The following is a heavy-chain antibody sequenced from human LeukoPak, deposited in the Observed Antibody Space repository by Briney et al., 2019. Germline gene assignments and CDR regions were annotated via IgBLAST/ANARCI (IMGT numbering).Heavy chain of an antibody. J-gene: IGHJ4*02. CDR2: ISYSGST. CDR3: ARANAN. CDR1: GGSINSYY. Sequence: SETLSLTCTVSGGSINSYYWSWIRQPPGKGLEWIGYISYSGSTNYNPSLKSRVSISLDKSKNQFFLKLSSVTAADTAPYYCARANANWGQGTLVTVSS. V-gene: IGHV4-59*01.